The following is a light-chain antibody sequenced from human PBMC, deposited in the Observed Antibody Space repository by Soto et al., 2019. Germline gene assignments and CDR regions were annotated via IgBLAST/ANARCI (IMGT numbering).Light chain of an antibody. CDR2: GAY. J-gene: IGKJ1*01. CDR3: QQCGXSPXA. Sequence: EIVLTQSPGTMSLSPEERATLSCRASQSVSSNYLAWYQQKPGQAPRLLIYGAYSRATGVPDRFSGSGSRXXFIXFIFLXLXXDFAVYYCQQCGXSPXAFGQGTX. CDR1: QSVSSNY. V-gene: IGKV3-20*01.